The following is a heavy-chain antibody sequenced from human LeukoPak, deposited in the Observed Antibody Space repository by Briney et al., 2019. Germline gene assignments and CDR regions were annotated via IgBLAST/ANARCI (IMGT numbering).Heavy chain of an antibody. CDR2: INPNSGGT. J-gene: IGHJ6*04. D-gene: IGHD3-22*01. CDR1: GYTFTGYY. CDR3: ARDGYYDSSGYCAV. Sequence: GASVKVSCKASGYTFTGYYMHWVRQAPGQGLEWMGWINPNSGGTNYAQKFQGRVTMTRDMSISTAYMELSRLRSDDTAVYYCARDGYYDSSGYCAVWGKGTTVTVSS. V-gene: IGHV1-2*02.